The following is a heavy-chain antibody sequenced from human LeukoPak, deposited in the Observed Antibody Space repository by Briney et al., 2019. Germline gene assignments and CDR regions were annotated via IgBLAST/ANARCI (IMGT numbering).Heavy chain of an antibody. CDR1: GYSISSGYY. Sequence: SETLSLTCTVSGYSISSGYYWGWIRQPPGKGLEWIGSIYHSGSTYYNPSLKSRVTISVDTSKNQFSLKLSSVTAADTAVYYCARDLSRIQHDPYFDYWGQGTLVTVSS. V-gene: IGHV4-38-2*02. D-gene: IGHD5-18*01. CDR2: IYHSGST. CDR3: ARDLSRIQHDPYFDY. J-gene: IGHJ4*02.